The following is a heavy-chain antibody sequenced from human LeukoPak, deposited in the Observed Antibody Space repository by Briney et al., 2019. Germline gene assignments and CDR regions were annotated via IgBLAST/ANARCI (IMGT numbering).Heavy chain of an antibody. CDR3: ARGATTVTTKHYYGMDV. CDR2: IYYSGST. Sequence: SETLSLTGTVSGGSISSGGYYWSWIRQHPGKGLEWIGYIYYSGSTYYNPPLKSRVTISVDTSKNQFSLKLSSVTAADTAVYYCARGATTVTTKHYYGMDVWGQGTTVTVSS. CDR1: GGSISSGGYY. D-gene: IGHD4-11*01. V-gene: IGHV4-31*03. J-gene: IGHJ6*02.